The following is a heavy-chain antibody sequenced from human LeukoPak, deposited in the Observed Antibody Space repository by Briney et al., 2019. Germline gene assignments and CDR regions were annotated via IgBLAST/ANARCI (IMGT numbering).Heavy chain of an antibody. V-gene: IGHV4-59*01. CDR2: IYYSGST. J-gene: IGHJ4*02. D-gene: IGHD6-19*01. Sequence: SETLSLTCIVSGGSITTYYWSWIRQPPGKGLEWIGYIYYSGSTNYNPSLKSRVTISVDTSKNQFSLKVNSVTAADTAVYYCARDGLGIDYWGQGTLVTVSS. CDR1: GGSITTYY. CDR3: ARDGLGIDY.